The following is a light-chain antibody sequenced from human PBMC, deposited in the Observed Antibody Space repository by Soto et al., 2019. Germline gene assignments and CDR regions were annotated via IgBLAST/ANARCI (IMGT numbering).Light chain of an antibody. CDR2: LNSDGSH. V-gene: IGLV4-69*01. J-gene: IGLJ1*01. Sequence: QPVLTQSPSASASLGASVKLTCTLSSGHSSYTIAWHQQQPEKGPRYLMKLNSDGSHRKGDGIPDRFSGSSSGAERYLTIASLQSEDEADYYCQTWGTGLRVFGTGTKLTVL. CDR1: SGHSSYT. CDR3: QTWGTGLRV.